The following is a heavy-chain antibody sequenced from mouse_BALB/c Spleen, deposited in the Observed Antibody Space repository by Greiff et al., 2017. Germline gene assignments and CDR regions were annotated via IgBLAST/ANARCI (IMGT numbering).Heavy chain of an antibody. Sequence: EVHLVESGGGLVKLGGSLKLSCAASGFTFSSYYMSWVRQTPEKRLELVAAINSNGGSTYYPDTVKGRFTISRDNAKNTLYLQMSSLKSEDTALYYCARQKTLYDYDEGYFDYWGQGTTLTVSS. CDR2: INSNGGST. V-gene: IGHV5-6-2*01. CDR3: ARQKTLYDYDEGYFDY. J-gene: IGHJ2*01. CDR1: GFTFSSYY. D-gene: IGHD2-4*01.